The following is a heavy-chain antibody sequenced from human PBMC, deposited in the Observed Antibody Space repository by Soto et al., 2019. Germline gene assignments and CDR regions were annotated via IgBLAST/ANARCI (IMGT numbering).Heavy chain of an antibody. CDR2: IYYSGST. Sequence: PETLSLTCTVSCGSVSSGSYYWSWIRQPPGKGLEWIGYIYYSGSTNYNPSLKSRVTISVDTSKNQFSLKLSSVTAADTAVYYCARENIVVVPAAIHYYYYGMDVWGQGTTVTSP. J-gene: IGHJ6*02. CDR3: ARENIVVVPAAIHYYYYGMDV. CDR1: CGSVSSGSYY. V-gene: IGHV4-61*01. D-gene: IGHD2-2*01.